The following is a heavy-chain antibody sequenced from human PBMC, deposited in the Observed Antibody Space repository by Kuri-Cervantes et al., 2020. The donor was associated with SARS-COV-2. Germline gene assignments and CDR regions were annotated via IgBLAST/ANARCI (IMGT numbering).Heavy chain of an antibody. CDR3: ARDALFNDFWGGYYYHMDV. D-gene: IGHD3-3*01. V-gene: IGHV3-11*04. J-gene: IGHJ6*03. CDR2: ISSSGSTI. Sequence: GESLKISCAASGFTFSDYYMSWIRQAPGKGLEWVSYISSSGSTIYHAASVKGRFTISRDNAKNSLYLQMNSLRAEDTAVYYCARDALFNDFWGGYYYHMDVWGKGTTVTVSS. CDR1: GFTFSDYY.